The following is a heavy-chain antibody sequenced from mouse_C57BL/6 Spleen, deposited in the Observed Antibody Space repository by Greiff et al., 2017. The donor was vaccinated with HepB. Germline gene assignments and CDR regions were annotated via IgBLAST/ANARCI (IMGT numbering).Heavy chain of an antibody. J-gene: IGHJ2*01. Sequence: EVMLVESGTVLARPGASVKMSCKTSGYTFTSYWMHWVKQRPGQGLEWIGAIYPGNSDTSYNQKFKGKAKLTAVTSASTASMELSSLTNEDSAVYYCTTYDYDVGFDYWGQGTTLTVSS. CDR1: GYTFTSYW. CDR3: TTYDYDVGFDY. D-gene: IGHD2-4*01. V-gene: IGHV1-5*01. CDR2: IYPGNSDT.